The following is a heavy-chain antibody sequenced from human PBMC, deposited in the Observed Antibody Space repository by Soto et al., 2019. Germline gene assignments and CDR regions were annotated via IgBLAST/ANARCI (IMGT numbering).Heavy chain of an antibody. CDR2: TYYRSNWNF. V-gene: IGHV6-1*01. J-gene: IGHJ4*02. D-gene: IGHD6-19*01. Sequence: SQTLSLTCAISWGSVSSNTATWNWVRQSPSRGLEWLGRTYYRSNWNFDYALSVKSRITINPDTSKNQFSLQLNSLTPEDTAVYYCAGELDIHHGLGYWGPRTSVTVSS. CDR1: WGSVSSNTAT. CDR3: AGELDIHHGLGY.